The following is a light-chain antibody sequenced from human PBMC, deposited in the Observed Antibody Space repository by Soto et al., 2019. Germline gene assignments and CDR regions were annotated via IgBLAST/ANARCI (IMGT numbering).Light chain of an antibody. Sequence: QSALTQPRSVSGSPGQSVTISCTGTSSDVGGYNYVSWYQHHPGRAPKLIISDVSKRPSGVPDRFSGSKSGNTASLTISGLQAEDEADYYCSSYAGNNILIFGGGTQLTV. CDR1: SSDVGGYNY. CDR2: DVS. J-gene: IGLJ2*01. V-gene: IGLV2-11*01. CDR3: SSYAGNNILI.